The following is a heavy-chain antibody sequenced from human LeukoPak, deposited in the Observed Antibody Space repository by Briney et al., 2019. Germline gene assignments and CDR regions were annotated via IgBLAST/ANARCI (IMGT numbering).Heavy chain of an antibody. V-gene: IGHV3-23*01. D-gene: IGHD2-15*01. CDR1: GFTFSSYA. Sequence: PGGSLRLSCAASGFTFSSYAMSWVRQAPGKGLEWVSAISPSGGNTYYADSVKGRFTISRDNSKNTLYLQLNSLRAEDTAVYYCAKDPIVVVAAAVDYWGQGNVVSVPS. CDR3: AKDPIVVVAAAVDY. CDR2: ISPSGGNT. J-gene: IGHJ4*02.